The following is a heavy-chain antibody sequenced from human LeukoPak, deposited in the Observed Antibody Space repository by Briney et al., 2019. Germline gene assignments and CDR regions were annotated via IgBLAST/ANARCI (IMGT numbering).Heavy chain of an antibody. Sequence: PSETLSLTCTVSGGSISSYYWSWIRQPPGKGLEWMGYIYYSGSTNYNPSLKSRVTISVDTSKNQFSLKLSSVTAADTAVYYCARAGRCSGGSCQFDYWGQGTLVTVSS. CDR3: ARAGRCSGGSCQFDY. CDR1: GGSISSYY. D-gene: IGHD2-15*01. J-gene: IGHJ4*02. CDR2: IYYSGST. V-gene: IGHV4-59*01.